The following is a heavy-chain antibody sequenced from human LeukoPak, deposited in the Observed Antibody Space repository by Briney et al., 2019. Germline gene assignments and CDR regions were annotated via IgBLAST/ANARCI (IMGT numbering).Heavy chain of an antibody. CDR1: GGSISSYY. CDR2: IYYSGST. J-gene: IGHJ3*02. V-gene: IGHV4-59*01. Sequence: PSETLSLTCTVSGGSISSYYWSWIRQPPGKGLEWIGYIYYSGSTNYNPSLKSRVTISVDTSKNQFSLKLSSVTAADTAVYYCARGGHYDFWSGFRPSHAFDIWGQGTMVTVSS. CDR3: ARGGHYDFWSGFRPSHAFDI. D-gene: IGHD3-3*01.